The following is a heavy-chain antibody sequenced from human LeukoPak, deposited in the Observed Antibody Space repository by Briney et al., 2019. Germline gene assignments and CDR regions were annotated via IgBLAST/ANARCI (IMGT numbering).Heavy chain of an antibody. CDR1: GGTFSSYA. CDR2: IMPIFGTA. J-gene: IGHJ4*02. Sequence: GASVKVSCKASGGTFSSYAISWVRQAPGQGLEWMGRIMPIFGTANYAQKFQGRVTITTDESTSTAYMELSSLRSEDTAVYYCAIDPYDYGDYESEPLDYWGQGTLVTVSS. D-gene: IGHD4-17*01. V-gene: IGHV1-69*05. CDR3: AIDPYDYGDYESEPLDY.